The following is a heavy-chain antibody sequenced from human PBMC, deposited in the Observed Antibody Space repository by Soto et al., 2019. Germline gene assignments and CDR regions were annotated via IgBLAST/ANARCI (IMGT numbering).Heavy chain of an antibody. V-gene: IGHV3-23*01. CDR1: GFTFSNYA. CDR2: ISGSGDRT. J-gene: IGHJ4*02. CDR3: VKERSGHSYADS. Sequence: EVQLLESGGGLVQPGGSLRLSCAASGFTFSNYAMSWLRQPPGKGLEWVSAISGSGDRTYYADSVKGRFTISRDNCKNTLYLQMNSLRAEDSAVYYCVKERSGHSYADSWGQGTLVTVSS. D-gene: IGHD5-18*01.